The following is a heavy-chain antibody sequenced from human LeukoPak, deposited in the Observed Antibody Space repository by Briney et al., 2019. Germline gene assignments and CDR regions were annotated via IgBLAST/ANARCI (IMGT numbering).Heavy chain of an antibody. CDR1: GFTFSSYA. CDR3: ARAGYYYGSGSYLGVDY. Sequence: GSLRLSCAASGFTFSSYAMSWIRQPPGKGLEWIGYIYYSGSTNYNPSLKSRVTITVDTSKNQFSLKLSSVTAADTAVYYCARAGYYYGSGSYLGVDYWGQGTLVTVSS. J-gene: IGHJ4*02. V-gene: IGHV4-59*01. CDR2: IYYSGST. D-gene: IGHD3-10*01.